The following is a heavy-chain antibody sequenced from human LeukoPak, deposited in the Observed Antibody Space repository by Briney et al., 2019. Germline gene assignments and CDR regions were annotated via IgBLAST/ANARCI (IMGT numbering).Heavy chain of an antibody. CDR3: AKAHCSGGSCYSGQYYYYYMDV. CDR2: ISGSGGIT. D-gene: IGHD2-15*01. CDR1: GFTFSSYA. J-gene: IGHJ6*03. V-gene: IGHV3-23*01. Sequence: GGSLRLSCAASGFTFSSYAMSWVRQAPGKGLEWVSAISGSGGITYYADSVKGRFTISRDNSKNTLYLQMNSLRAEDTAVYYCAKAHCSGGSCYSGQYYYYYMDVWGKGTTVTVSS.